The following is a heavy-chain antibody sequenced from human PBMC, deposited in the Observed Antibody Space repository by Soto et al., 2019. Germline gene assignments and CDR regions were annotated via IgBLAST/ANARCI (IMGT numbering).Heavy chain of an antibody. CDR3: ARLKQDYAVA. D-gene: IGHD3-16*01. CDR2: MNPNSGNT. J-gene: IGHJ4*02. CDR1: GYTFTSYD. Sequence: QVQLVQSGAEVKKPGASVKVSCKASGYTFTSYDINWVRLATGQGLEWMGWMNPNSGNTAYAQKFQGRVTMTRNTSRSTAYMELSSLGSEDTAVYFCARLKQDYAVAWGQGTLVTVSS. V-gene: IGHV1-8*01.